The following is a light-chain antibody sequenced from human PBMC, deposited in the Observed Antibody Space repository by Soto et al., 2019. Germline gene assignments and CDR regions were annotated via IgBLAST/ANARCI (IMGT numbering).Light chain of an antibody. CDR1: SSNIGSHT. CDR3: AAWDDSLNGVI. CDR2: ITD. J-gene: IGLJ2*01. V-gene: IGLV1-44*01. Sequence: QSVLTQPPSASGTPGQRVTISCYGSSSNIGSHTVNWYQHLPGTAPKLLIYITDERPSGVPDRFSGSKSGPSASLAISGLQSEDEADYYCAAWDDSLNGVIFGGGTKLTVL.